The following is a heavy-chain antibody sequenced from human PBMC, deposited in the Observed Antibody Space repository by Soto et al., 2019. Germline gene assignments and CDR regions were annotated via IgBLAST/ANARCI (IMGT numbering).Heavy chain of an antibody. J-gene: IGHJ4*02. CDR2: ISYDGSNK. CDR3: AHCGGDCYSAEYYFDY. CDR1: GFTFSSYG. V-gene: IGHV3-30*03. Sequence: GGSLRLSCAASGFTFSSYGMHWVRQAPGKGLEWVAVISYDGSNKYYADSVKGRFTISRDNSKNTLYLQMNSLRAEDTAVYYCAHCGGDCYSAEYYFDYWGQGTLVTVSS. D-gene: IGHD2-21*02.